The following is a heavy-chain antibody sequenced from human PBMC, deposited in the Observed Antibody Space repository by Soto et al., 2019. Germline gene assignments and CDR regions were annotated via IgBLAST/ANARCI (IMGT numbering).Heavy chain of an antibody. D-gene: IGHD2-2*02. CDR1: GGTFSSYA. J-gene: IGHJ6*02. V-gene: IGHV1-69*01. CDR3: ECETSDNCYTCGMDV. Sequence: QVQLVQSGAEVKKPGSSVKVSCKASGGTFSSYAISWVRQAPGQGLEWMGGIIPMFGTANYAQEYQGRVTIIADESTSRVHMEQRSLTSEDTAVYYCECETSDNCYTCGMDVWCQGTTVTVSS. CDR2: IIPMFGTA.